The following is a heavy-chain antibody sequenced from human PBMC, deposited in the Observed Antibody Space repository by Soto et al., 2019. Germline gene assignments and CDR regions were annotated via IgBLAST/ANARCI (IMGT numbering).Heavy chain of an antibody. CDR2: LYYSWGT. Sequence: PSETLSLTCTVSGGSISSYYWSWIRQHPGKGLEWIGDLYYSWGTNYNPSLQRRVTISVDSSKNHFSLTLSSVTAADTAVYYCARCLHCSNGGRFDPWGQGALVTVSS. D-gene: IGHD2-8*01. CDR3: ARCLHCSNGGRFDP. J-gene: IGHJ5*02. V-gene: IGHV4-59*12. CDR1: GGSISSYY.